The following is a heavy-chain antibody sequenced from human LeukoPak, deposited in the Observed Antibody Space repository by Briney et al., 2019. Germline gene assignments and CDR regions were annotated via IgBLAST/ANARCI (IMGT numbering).Heavy chain of an antibody. CDR1: GYTFSNFA. Sequence: GASVKVSCKTSGYTFSNFAIHWVRQAPGQRLEWMGCNTGGNTITQYSQKFQGRITFNRDTSANTAYMELSSLTSEDTAVYYCARGQDSGSWIIVYWGQGTLVTVSS. J-gene: IGHJ4*02. D-gene: IGHD6-13*01. CDR2: NTGGNTIT. V-gene: IGHV1-3*01. CDR3: ARGQDSGSWIIVY.